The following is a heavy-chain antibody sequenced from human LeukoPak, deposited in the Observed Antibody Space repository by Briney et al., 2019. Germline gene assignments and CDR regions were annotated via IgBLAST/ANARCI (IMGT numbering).Heavy chain of an antibody. CDR2: IYYSGST. CDR3: ARARDYYDSSGPAAFDI. J-gene: IGHJ3*02. Sequence: SETLSLTCTVSGGSISSSSYYWGWIRQPPGKGLEWIGSIYYSGSTYYNPSLKSRVTISVDASKNQFSLKLSSVTAADTAVYYCARARDYYDSSGPAAFDIWGQGTMVTVSS. V-gene: IGHV4-39*07. CDR1: GGSISSSSYY. D-gene: IGHD3-22*01.